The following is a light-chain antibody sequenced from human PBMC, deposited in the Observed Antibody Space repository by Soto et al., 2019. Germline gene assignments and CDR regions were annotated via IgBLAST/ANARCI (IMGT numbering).Light chain of an antibody. CDR2: DDS. Sequence: SYELTQPPSVSVAPGQTARITCGENTIGSYSVHWYQQKPGQAPVLVVYDDSDRPSGIPERFSGSNSGNTATLTISRVEAGDEADYFCQVWDSSSDHYVFGTGTKVTVL. V-gene: IGLV3-21*02. J-gene: IGLJ1*01. CDR3: QVWDSSSDHYV. CDR1: TIGSYS.